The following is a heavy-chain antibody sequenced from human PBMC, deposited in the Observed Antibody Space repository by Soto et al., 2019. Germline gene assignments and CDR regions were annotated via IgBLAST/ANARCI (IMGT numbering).Heavy chain of an antibody. CDR2: IYYSGST. CDR3: ARDSYSNYLYYFDY. CDR1: GGSISSYY. V-gene: IGHV4-59*01. Sequence: SETLSLTCTVSGGSISSYYWSWIRQPPGKGLEWIGYIYYSGSTNYNPSLKSRVTISVDTSKNQFSLKLSSVTAADTAVYYCARDSYSNYLYYFDYWGQGTLVTVSS. J-gene: IGHJ4*02. D-gene: IGHD4-4*01.